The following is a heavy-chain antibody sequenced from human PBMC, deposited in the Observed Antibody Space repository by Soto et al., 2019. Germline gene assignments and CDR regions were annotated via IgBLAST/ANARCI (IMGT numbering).Heavy chain of an antibody. CDR3: ARLPGDHSAFFSYGMDA. CDR1: GFTFDTYW. V-gene: IGHV3-74*01. Sequence: QRLSCAASGFTFDTYWMNWVRQAPGTGPEWLAGINSDGTISSYADSVKGRFTISRDNAKNTLSLHMNSLRADDTAVYYCARLPGDHSAFFSYGMDAWGQGTTVTVSS. CDR2: INSDGTIS. J-gene: IGHJ6*02. D-gene: IGHD2-21*01.